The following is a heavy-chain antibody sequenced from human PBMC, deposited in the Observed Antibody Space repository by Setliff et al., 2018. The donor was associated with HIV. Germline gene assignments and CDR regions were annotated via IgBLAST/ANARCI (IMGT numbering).Heavy chain of an antibody. J-gene: IGHJ3*01. CDR2: ISAYNGKT. D-gene: IGHD2-21*02. V-gene: IGHV1-18*04. CDR1: GYSLAGYP. CDR3: AREKETCSGGDCWKNAFDV. Sequence: GASVKVSCKTSGYSLAGYPLHWVRQAPGQGLEWMGWISAYNGKTDYAQKFQDRLTMTTDTSTRTVYMELRGLRSDDTAVYYCAREKETCSGGDCWKNAFDVWGQGTMVTVSS.